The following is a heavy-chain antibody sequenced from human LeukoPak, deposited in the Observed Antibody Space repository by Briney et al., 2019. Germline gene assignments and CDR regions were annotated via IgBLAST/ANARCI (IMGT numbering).Heavy chain of an antibody. D-gene: IGHD3-9*01. J-gene: IGHJ3*02. Sequence: PGGSLRLSCAASGFTFSSYSMNWVRQAPGKGLEWVGFIRSKAYGGTTEYAASVKGRFTISRDDSKSIAYLQMNSLKTEDTAVYYCTRDYDILTGYLAGNDAFDIWGQGTMVTVSS. CDR2: IRSKAYGGTT. CDR3: TRDYDILTGYLAGNDAFDI. V-gene: IGHV3-49*04. CDR1: GFTFSSYS.